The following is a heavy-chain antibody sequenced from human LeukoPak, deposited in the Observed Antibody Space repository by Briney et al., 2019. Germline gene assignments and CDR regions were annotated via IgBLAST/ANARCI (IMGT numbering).Heavy chain of an antibody. CDR3: ARLISGSSGYYHYYYYYYYMAV. Sequence: SETLSLTCAVSGYSISSGYYWGWIRQPPGKGLEWIGSIYHSGSTYYNPSLKSRVTISVDTSKNQFSLKLSSVTAADTAVYYCARLISGSSGYYHYYYYYYYMAVWGKGTTVTVSS. D-gene: IGHD3-22*01. J-gene: IGHJ6*03. CDR1: GYSISSGYY. CDR2: IYHSGST. V-gene: IGHV4-38-2*01.